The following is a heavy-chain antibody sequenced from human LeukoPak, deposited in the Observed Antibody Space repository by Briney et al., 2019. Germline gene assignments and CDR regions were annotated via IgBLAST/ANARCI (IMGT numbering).Heavy chain of an antibody. CDR1: GCSISSSSYY. CDR3: ARGRATVALRLYAFDI. V-gene: IGHV4-39*07. Sequence: SETLSLTCTVSGCSISSSSYYWGWLRQPPGKGLEWFGSIYYSGSTYYNPSLKRRVTISVDTSKNQFSLKLSSVTAADTAVYYCARGRATVALRLYAFDIWGQGTMVTVSS. CDR2: IYYSGST. J-gene: IGHJ3*02. D-gene: IGHD4-23*01.